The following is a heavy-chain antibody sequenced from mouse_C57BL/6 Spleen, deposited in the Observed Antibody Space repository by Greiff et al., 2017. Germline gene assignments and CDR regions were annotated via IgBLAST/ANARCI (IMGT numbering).Heavy chain of an antibody. CDR2: INPNNGGT. Sequence: VQLKQSGPELVKPGASVKIPCKASGYTFTDYNMDWVTQSHGKSLEWIGDINPNNGGTIYNQKFKGKATLTVDKSSSTAYMELRSLTSEDTAVYYCARKEDYYGYFDVWGTGTTVTVSS. D-gene: IGHD2-4*01. J-gene: IGHJ1*03. CDR1: GYTFTDYN. CDR3: ARKEDYYGYFDV. V-gene: IGHV1-18*01.